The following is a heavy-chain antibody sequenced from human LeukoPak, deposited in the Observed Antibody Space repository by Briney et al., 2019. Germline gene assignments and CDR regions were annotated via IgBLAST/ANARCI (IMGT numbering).Heavy chain of an antibody. V-gene: IGHV3-48*03. D-gene: IGHD2-15*01. CDR2: ISSSGSTI. J-gene: IGHJ4*02. CDR3: ARARYCSGGSCFATFDY. CDR1: GFTFSSYE. Sequence: GGSLRLSCAASGFTFSSYEMNWVRQAPGKGLEWVPYISSSGSTIYYADSVKGRFTISRDNAKNSLYLQMNSLRAEDTAVYYCARARYCSGGSCFATFDYWGQGTLVTVSS.